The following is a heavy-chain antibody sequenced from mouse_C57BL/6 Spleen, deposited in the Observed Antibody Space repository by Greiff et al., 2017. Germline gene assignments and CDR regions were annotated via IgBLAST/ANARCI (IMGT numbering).Heavy chain of an antibody. J-gene: IGHJ4*01. V-gene: IGHV1-61*01. D-gene: IGHD2-4*01. CDR2: IYPSDSET. CDR1: GYTFTSYW. CDR3: ARRALYDYAVVSYAMDY. Sequence: VQLQQPGAELVRPGSSVKLSCKASGYTFTSYWMDWVKQRPGQGLEWIGNIYPSDSETHYNQKFKDKATLTVDKSSSTAYMQLSSLTSEDSAVYYCARRALYDYAVVSYAMDYWGQGTSVTVSS.